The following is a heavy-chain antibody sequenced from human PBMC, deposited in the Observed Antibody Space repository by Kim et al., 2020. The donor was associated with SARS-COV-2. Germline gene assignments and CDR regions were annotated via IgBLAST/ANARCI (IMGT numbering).Heavy chain of an antibody. CDR2: ISSSSSTI. V-gene: IGHV3-48*04. D-gene: IGHD3-16*01. Sequence: GGSLRLSCAASGFTFSSYSMNWVRQAPGKGLEWFSYISSSSSTIYYAYSVKGRFTISRDNAKNSLNLQMNSLRAEDTAVYYCARFGGVTSYYYYNMDVWGQGTTVTVSS. CDR1: GFTFSSYS. CDR3: ARFGGVTSYYYYNMDV. J-gene: IGHJ6*02.